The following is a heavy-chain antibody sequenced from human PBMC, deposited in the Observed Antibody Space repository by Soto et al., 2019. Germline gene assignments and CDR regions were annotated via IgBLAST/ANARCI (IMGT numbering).Heavy chain of an antibody. J-gene: IGHJ4*02. V-gene: IGHV3-23*01. D-gene: IGHD2-2*01. CDR2: ITSSGDAT. CDR1: GFTFSNYA. CDR3: AKSRITSGYDVCDC. Sequence: EVQLLEYGGGLVQPGGSLRLSCAASGFTFSNYALNWVRQAPGKGLEWVSGITSSGDATYYADSMKGRFTISRDNSKNTLFLQMNSLRVEDTAVYYCAKSRITSGYDVCDCWGQGTLVTVSS.